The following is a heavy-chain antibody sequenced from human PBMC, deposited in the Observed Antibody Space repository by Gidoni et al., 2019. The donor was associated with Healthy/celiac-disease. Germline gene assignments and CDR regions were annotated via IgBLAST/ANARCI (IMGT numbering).Heavy chain of an antibody. J-gene: IGHJ4*02. V-gene: IGHV1-69*02. CDR2: IIPILGIA. D-gene: IGHD3-22*01. CDR3: ARGNYYDSSGYSYYFDY. CDR1: GGTFSSYT. Sequence: QVQLVQSGAEVKKPGSSVKVSCKASGGTFSSYTNSWVRQAPGQGLEWMGRIIPILGIANYAQKFQGRVTITADKSTSTAYMELSSLRSEDTAVYYCARGNYYDSSGYSYYFDYWGQGTLVTVSS.